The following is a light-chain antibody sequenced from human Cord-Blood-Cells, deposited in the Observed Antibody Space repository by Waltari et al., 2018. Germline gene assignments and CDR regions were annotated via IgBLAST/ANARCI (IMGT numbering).Light chain of an antibody. CDR1: SSDVGSYNL. CDR3: CSHAGSSTWV. Sequence: QSALTQPASVSGSPGQSITISCTGTSSDVGSYNLVSWYKQHPGKAPKLMIYEGIKRPSGVSNRFSGSKSGNTASLTISGLQAEDEADYYCCSHAGSSTWVFGGGTKLTVL. V-gene: IGLV2-23*01. CDR2: EGI. J-gene: IGLJ3*02.